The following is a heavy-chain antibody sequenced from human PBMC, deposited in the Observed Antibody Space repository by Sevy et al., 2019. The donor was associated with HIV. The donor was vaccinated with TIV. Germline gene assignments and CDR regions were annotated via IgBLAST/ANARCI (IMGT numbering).Heavy chain of an antibody. Sequence: GGSLRLSCVASGSTLRTYAMNWVRQAPGKGLKWVSTIFKSGDVTYYADSVKGRFTIARDNSKNTVYLHMNSLGAEDTALYFCAGARYDSSGSFDAFDIWGQGTMVTVSS. D-gene: IGHD3-22*01. CDR3: AGARYDSSGSFDAFDI. CDR1: GSTLRTYA. V-gene: IGHV3-23*01. J-gene: IGHJ3*02. CDR2: IFKSGDVT.